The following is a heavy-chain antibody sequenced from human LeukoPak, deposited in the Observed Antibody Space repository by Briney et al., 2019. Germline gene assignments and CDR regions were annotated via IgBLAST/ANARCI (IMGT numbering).Heavy chain of an antibody. D-gene: IGHD3-16*01. V-gene: IGHV1-69*11. J-gene: IGHJ6*02. Sequence: SVKVSCKASGASFNKYAIRWVRQAPGQGLELMGRIIPTLGTAVYPQKFQGRVTITADESTSTFNLDLSSLRFDDTAVYYCATPHDTFFSLRLDVWGPGTTVIVSS. CDR1: GASFNKYA. CDR2: IIPTLGTA. CDR3: ATPHDTFFSLRLDV.